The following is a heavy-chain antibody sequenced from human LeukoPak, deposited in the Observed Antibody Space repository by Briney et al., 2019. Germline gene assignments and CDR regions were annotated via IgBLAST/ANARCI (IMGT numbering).Heavy chain of an antibody. CDR1: GFTFSMAW. CDR3: TTDDYGY. CDR2: IQRKTEGWTT. V-gene: IGHV3-15*01. J-gene: IGHJ4*02. Sequence: KTGGSLRLSCAASGFTFSMAWMSWVRQTPGKGLEWVGRIQRKTEGWTTDYAAPVKGRFTISRDDSKNTLYLQMNSLKTEDTAVYYCTTDDYGYWGQGTLVNVSS. D-gene: IGHD3-16*01.